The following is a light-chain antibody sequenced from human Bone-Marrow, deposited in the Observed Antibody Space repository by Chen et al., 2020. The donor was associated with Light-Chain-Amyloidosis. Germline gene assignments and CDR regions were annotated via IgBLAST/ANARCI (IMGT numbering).Light chain of an antibody. CDR3: SSYAGGTTFVI. CDR2: DDS. Sequence: QSALTQPASVSGSPRQSITISCTGTSSDVGSYNLVSWYQQHPGKVPNLMIYDDSKRPSGVSDRFSGSKSGNTASLTISGLQAEDEADYYCSSYAGGTTFVIFGGGTKLTVL. V-gene: IGLV2-23*02. J-gene: IGLJ2*01. CDR1: SSDVGSYNL.